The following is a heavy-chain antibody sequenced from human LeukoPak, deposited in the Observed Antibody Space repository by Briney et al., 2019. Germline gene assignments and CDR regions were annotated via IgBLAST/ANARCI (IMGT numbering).Heavy chain of an antibody. CDR1: GFTFSDHG. V-gene: IGHV3-30*18. Sequence: GGSLRLSCAASGFTFSDHGMQWVRQAPGRGLEWVAVISYDGSNKYYADSVKGRFTISRDNSKNTLYLQMNSLRAEDTAVYYCAKVTVWELHYWGQGTLVTVSS. CDR3: AKVTVWELHY. CDR2: ISYDGSNK. J-gene: IGHJ4*02. D-gene: IGHD1-26*01.